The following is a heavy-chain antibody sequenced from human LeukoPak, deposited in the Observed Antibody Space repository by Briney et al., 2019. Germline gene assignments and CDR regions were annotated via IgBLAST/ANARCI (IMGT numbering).Heavy chain of an antibody. CDR1: GYSFTSYW. D-gene: IGHD3-22*01. CDR2: IFPGDSDT. J-gene: IGHJ4*02. V-gene: IGHV5-51*01. CDR3: ARPEYYDSSGYHYYFDY. Sequence: GESLKISCKGYGYSFTSYWIGWVRQMPGKGLEWMGSIFPGDSDTRYSPSFQGQVTISADKSISTAYLQWSSLKASDTAMYYCARPEYYDSSGYHYYFDYWGQGTLVTVSS.